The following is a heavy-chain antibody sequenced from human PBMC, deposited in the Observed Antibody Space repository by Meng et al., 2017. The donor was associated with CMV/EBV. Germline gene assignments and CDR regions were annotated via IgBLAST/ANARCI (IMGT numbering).Heavy chain of an antibody. D-gene: IGHD3-3*01. CDR3: ARDNRRGGVDY. V-gene: IGHV4-30-4*08. J-gene: IGHJ4*02. CDR2: IYYSGST. CDR1: GGSISSGDYY. Sequence: HVQPQESGPGLVKPSKTLSLTCTVSGGSISSGDYYWSWIRQPPGKGLEWIGYIYYSGSTYYNPSLKSRVTISVDTSKNQFSLKLSSVTAADTAVYYCARDNRRGGVDYWGQGTLVTVSS.